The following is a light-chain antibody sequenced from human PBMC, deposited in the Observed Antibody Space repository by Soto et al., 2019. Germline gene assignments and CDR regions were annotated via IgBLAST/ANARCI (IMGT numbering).Light chain of an antibody. V-gene: IGKV3-11*01. CDR2: DGS. J-gene: IGKJ5*01. CDR1: QSVNSY. Sequence: EIVLTQSPDTLSLSPGDRATLSCRASQSVNSYLAWYQQKPGQAPRLLIYDGSNRATGIPARFSGSGSGTDFTLTISSLEPEDFAVYCCQQRSDWPPITFGQGTRLEIK. CDR3: QQRSDWPPIT.